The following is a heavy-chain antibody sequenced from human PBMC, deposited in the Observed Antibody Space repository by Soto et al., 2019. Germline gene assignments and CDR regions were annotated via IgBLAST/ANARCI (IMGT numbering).Heavy chain of an antibody. V-gene: IGHV4-59*01. CDR3: ARDRGSGLKD. CDR2: IYYSGST. CDR1: GGSTSSYY. Sequence: QVQLQESGPGLVKPSETLSLTCTVSGGSTSSYYWSWIRQPPGKGLEWIGYIYYSGSTNYNPSLKSRVTISVDTSKNQFSLKLSSVTAADTAVYYCARDRGSGLKDWGQGTLVTVSS. D-gene: IGHD3-10*01. J-gene: IGHJ4*02.